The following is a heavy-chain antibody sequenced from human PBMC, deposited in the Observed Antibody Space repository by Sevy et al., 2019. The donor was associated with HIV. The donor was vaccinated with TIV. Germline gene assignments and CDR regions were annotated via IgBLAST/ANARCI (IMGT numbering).Heavy chain of an antibody. CDR3: ARVPIYCSGGSCYGMDV. CDR1: GGSFSGYY. V-gene: IGHV4-34*01. CDR2: INHSGST. J-gene: IGHJ6*02. Sequence: SLTCAVYGGSFSGYYWSWIRQPPGKGLEWIGEINHSGSTNYNPSLKSRVTISVDTSKNQFSLKLSSVTAADTAVYYCARVPIYCSGGSCYGMDVWGQGTTVTVSS. D-gene: IGHD2-15*01.